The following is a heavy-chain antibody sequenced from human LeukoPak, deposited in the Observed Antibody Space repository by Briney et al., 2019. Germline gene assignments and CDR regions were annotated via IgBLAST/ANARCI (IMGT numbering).Heavy chain of an antibody. CDR3: ARHRPGPFGELKSSWFDP. CDR2: TYYSGST. CDR1: GGSISSYY. D-gene: IGHD3-10*01. V-gene: IGHV4-59*08. Sequence: SETLSLTCTVSGGSISSYYWSWIRQPPGKGLEWIGYTYYSGSTNYNPSLKSRVTISVDTSKNQFSLKLSSVTAADTAVYYCARHRPGPFGELKSSWFDPWGQGTLVTVSS. J-gene: IGHJ5*02.